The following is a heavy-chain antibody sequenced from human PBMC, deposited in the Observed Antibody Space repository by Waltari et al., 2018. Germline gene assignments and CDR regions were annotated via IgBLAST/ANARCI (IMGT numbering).Heavy chain of an antibody. J-gene: IGHJ4*02. CDR2: FDSEDGET. CDR1: GSSSTEFT. D-gene: IGHD2-21*01. V-gene: IGHV1-24*01. CDR3: ATSPSFCGGDCYPEY. Sequence: QVQLVQYGAEVAKPAASVKVSCKGSGSSSTEFTTHWVRQTPGKGLEWMGSFDSEDGETIFAQKFQGRVTVTEDISTDTSYMELSSLRSEDTAVYYCATSPSFCGGDCYPEYWGQGTLVTVSS.